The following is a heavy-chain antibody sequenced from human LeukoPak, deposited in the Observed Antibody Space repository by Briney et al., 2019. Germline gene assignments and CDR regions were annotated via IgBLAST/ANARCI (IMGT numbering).Heavy chain of an antibody. J-gene: IGHJ3*02. V-gene: IGHV1-18*01. Sequence: ASVKVSCKASGYTFTTYGITWVRQAPGQGLEWVGWISTYNGDTNYAQKLQGRVTMTTDTSTSTAYMELRSLRSDDTAVYYCARKNYDYVWGSYRTSAAFDIWGQGTMVTVSS. CDR3: ARKNYDYVWGSYRTSAAFDI. D-gene: IGHD3-16*02. CDR2: ISTYNGDT. CDR1: GYTFTTYG.